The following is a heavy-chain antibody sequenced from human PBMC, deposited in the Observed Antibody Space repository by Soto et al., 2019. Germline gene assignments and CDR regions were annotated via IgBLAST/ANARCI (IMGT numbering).Heavy chain of an antibody. V-gene: IGHV3-15*07. CDR2: IKTKIEGGTT. CDR3: TADIPXISANYGMDV. J-gene: IGHJ6*02. Sequence: PGGSLRLSCAASGFIFSNTWINWVRQAPGKGLEWVGRIKTKIEGGTTNYAAPVKGRFTVSGDDSKNTVYLHMNSLRTEDTAVYYCTADIPXISANYGMDVWGQGTTVTVSS. D-gene: IGHD2-2*02. CDR1: GFIFSNTW.